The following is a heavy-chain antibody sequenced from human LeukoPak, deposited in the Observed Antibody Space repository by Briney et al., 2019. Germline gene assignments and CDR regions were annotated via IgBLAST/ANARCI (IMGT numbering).Heavy chain of an antibody. V-gene: IGHV3-48*03. D-gene: IGHD4-17*01. CDR2: ISSSGSTI. CDR1: GFTFSSYE. CDR3: ARRDHGDYGEEY. J-gene: IGHJ4*02. Sequence: GGSLRLSCAASGFTFSSYEMNWVRQAPGKGLEWVSYISSSGSTIYYADSVKGRFTISRDNAKNSLYLQMNSLRAEDTAVYYCARRDHGDYGEEYWGQGTLVTVSS.